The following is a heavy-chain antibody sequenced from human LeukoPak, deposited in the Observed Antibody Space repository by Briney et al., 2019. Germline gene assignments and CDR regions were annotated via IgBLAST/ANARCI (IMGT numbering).Heavy chain of an antibody. V-gene: IGHV3-30*02. CDR1: GFTFSSYG. CDR3: AKDSRFGELAYYYYYYMDV. D-gene: IGHD3-10*02. Sequence: GGSLRLSCAASGFTFSSYGMHWVRQAPGKGLEWVAFIRYDGNNKYYADSVKGRFTISRDNSKNTLYLQMNSLRAEDTAVYYCAKDSRFGELAYYYYYYMDVWGKGTTVTISS. J-gene: IGHJ6*03. CDR2: IRYDGNNK.